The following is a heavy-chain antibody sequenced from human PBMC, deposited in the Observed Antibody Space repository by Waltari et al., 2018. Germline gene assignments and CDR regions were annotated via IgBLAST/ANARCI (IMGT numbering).Heavy chain of an antibody. D-gene: IGHD5-18*01. V-gene: IGHV3-48*01. CDR2: ISRSTSTI. CDR1: GFTFSSYS. Sequence: EVQLVESGGGLVQPGGSLRLSCAASGFTFSSYSMNWVRQAPGKGREWVSYISRSTSTIYYADSVKGRFTISRDNAKNSLSLHMNSLRAEDTAVYYCARGRDGYSEDAFDIWGQGTMVTVSS. CDR3: ARGRDGYSEDAFDI. J-gene: IGHJ3*02.